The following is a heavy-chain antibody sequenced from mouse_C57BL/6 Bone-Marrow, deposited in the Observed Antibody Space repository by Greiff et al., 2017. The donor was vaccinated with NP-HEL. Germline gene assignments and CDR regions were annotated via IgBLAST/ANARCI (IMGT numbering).Heavy chain of an antibody. CDR2: ISSGSSTI. V-gene: IGHV5-17*01. CDR3: GGPYDYDGGAWFAY. CDR1: GFTFSDYG. Sequence: EVQLVESGAGLVKPGGSLKLSCAASGFTFSDYGMHWVRQAPEKGLEWVAYISSGSSTIYYADTVKGRFTISRDNAKNTLFLQMTRLRSEDTAMYYCGGPYDYDGGAWFAYWGQGTLVTVSA. J-gene: IGHJ3*01. D-gene: IGHD2-4*01.